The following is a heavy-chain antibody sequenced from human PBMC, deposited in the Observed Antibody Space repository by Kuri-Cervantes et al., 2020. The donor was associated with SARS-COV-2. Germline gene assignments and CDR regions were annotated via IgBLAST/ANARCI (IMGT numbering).Heavy chain of an antibody. CDR1: GYTFTGYY. V-gene: IGHV1-2*02. Sequence: ASVKVSCKASGYTFTGYYMHWVRQAPGQGLEWMGWINPNSGGTNYAQKFQGRVTMTRDTSISTAYMELSSLRSEDTAVYYCARSPIVVVPAVALTEYFQHWGQGTLVTVSS. CDR2: INPNSGGT. D-gene: IGHD2-2*01. J-gene: IGHJ1*01. CDR3: ARSPIVVVPAVALTEYFQH.